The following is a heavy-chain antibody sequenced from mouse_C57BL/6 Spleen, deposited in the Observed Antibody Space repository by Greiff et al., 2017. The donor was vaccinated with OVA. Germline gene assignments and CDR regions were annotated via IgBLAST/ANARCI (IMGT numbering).Heavy chain of an antibody. CDR2: INPSTGGT. Sequence: EVQLQQSGPELVKPGASVKISCKASGYSFTGYYMNWVKQSPEKSLEWIGEINPSTGGTTYNQKFKTKATLTVDKSSSTAYMQLKSLTSEDSAVYDWARKAEAPTVVSGDWYFDVWGTGTTVTVSS. J-gene: IGHJ1*03. CDR1: GYSFTGYY. V-gene: IGHV1-42*01. CDR3: ARKAEAPTVVSGDWYFDV. D-gene: IGHD1-1*01.